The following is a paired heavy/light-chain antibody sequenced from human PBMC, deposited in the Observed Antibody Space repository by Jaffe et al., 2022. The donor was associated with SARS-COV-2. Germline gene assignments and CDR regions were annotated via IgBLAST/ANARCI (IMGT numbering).Heavy chain of an antibody. D-gene: IGHD3-10*01. Sequence: QVQLVESGGGVVQPGRSLRLSCAASGFTFSTSAMHWVRQAPGKGLEWVAVISDDGSDTSYADSVKGRFTISRDNSKNTLYLQMNTQTTEDTAVYYCARSRVRYTSGSYWPNWGQGTLVTVSS. V-gene: IGHV3-30*04. J-gene: IGHJ4*02. CDR3: ARSRVRYTSGSYWPN. CDR2: ISDDGSDT. CDR1: GFTFSTSA.
Light chain of an antibody. V-gene: IGLV8-61*01. CDR1: SGSVSASHY. Sequence: QTVVTQEPSFSASPGETVTLTCALNSGSVSASHYPTWYQQTPGQAPRTLIYNTNTRSSGVPDRFSGSILGDKAALTITGAQADDESDYYCLLYLGSGISVFGGGTKVTVL. CDR2: NTN. CDR3: LLYLGSGISV. J-gene: IGLJ3*02.